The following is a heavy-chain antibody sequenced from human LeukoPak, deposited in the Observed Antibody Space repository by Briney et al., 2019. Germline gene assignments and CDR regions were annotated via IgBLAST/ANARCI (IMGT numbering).Heavy chain of an antibody. CDR3: ARDLESYFLHDAFDI. CDR2: ISSSSSYI. J-gene: IGHJ3*02. CDR1: GFTFSDYY. D-gene: IGHD2/OR15-2a*01. Sequence: GGSLRLSCAASGFTFSDYYMSWIRQAPGKGLEWVSSISSSSSYIYYADSVKGRFTISRDNAKNSLYLQMNSLRAEDTAVYYCARDLESYFLHDAFDIWGQGTMVTVSS. V-gene: IGHV3-11*06.